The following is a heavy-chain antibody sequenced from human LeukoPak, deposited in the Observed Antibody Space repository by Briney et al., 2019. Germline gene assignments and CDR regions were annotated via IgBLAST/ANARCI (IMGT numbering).Heavy chain of an antibody. V-gene: IGHV3-33*01. CDR2: IWYDGSNK. J-gene: IGHJ4*02. CDR3: ARGEGYYDSSGYFPFY. CDR1: GFTFSSYG. Sequence: GGPLTLSCAASGFTFSSYGMHWVRQAPGKGLEWVAVIWYDGSNKYYADSVKRRFTISRDNSKNTLYLQMNSLRAEDTAVYYCARGEGYYDSSGYFPFYWGQGTLVTVSS. D-gene: IGHD3-22*01.